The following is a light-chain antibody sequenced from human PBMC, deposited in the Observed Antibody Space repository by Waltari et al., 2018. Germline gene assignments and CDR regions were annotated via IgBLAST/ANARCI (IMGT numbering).Light chain of an antibody. CDR3: HQYSTTPWT. V-gene: IGKV4-1*01. CDR1: QSVLYSPNSKNY. Sequence: DIVMTQSPDSLAVSLGERATINCKSSQSVLYSPNSKNYLAWYQQKPGQSPKLLIYWASTRESGVPDRFSGSGSGTDFTLTISSLQAEDVAVYYCHQYSTTPWTFGQGTKVEI. CDR2: WAS. J-gene: IGKJ1*01.